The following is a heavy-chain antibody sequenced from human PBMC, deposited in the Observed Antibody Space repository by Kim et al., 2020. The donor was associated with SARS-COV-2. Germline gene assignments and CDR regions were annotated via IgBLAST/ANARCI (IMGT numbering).Heavy chain of an antibody. CDR3: ARTPVAGTPPLDY. J-gene: IGHJ4*02. CDR1: GYTFANYA. V-gene: IGHV1-3*01. D-gene: IGHD6-19*01. Sequence: ASVKVSCKTSGYTFANYAVHWVRQAPGQGLDGLGGITPGNGDHRFSQGLRDRFTITTDPPPAKPDMKLPSLRSKDSPVFYCARTPVAGTPPLDYWGQGTL. CDR2: ITPGNGDH.